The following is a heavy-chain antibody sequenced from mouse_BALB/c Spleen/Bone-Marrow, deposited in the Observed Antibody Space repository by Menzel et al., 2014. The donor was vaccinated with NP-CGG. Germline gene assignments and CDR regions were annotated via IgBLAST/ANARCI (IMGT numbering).Heavy chain of an antibody. D-gene: IGHD1-1*01. J-gene: IGHJ4*01. CDR3: TIRYYAMDY. Sequence: VKLVESGAELARPGASVKMSCQASGYTFTRYTMHWEKQRPGQGLEWIGYINPSSAYTNYNQKFKDKATLTADKSSSTAYMQLSSLTSEDSAVYYCTIRYYAMDYWGQGTSVTVSS. CDR2: INPSSAYT. CDR1: GYTFTRYT. V-gene: IGHV1-4*01.